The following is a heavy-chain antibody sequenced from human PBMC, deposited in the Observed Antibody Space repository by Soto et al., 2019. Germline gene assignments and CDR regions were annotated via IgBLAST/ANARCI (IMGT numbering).Heavy chain of an antibody. Sequence: PSETLSLTCTVSSGSISSSSYYWGWIRQPPGKGLEWIGSIYYSGSTYYNPSLKSRVTISVDTSKNQFSLKLSSVTAADTAVYYCARRGREYYYDSGDLDWYFDLWGRGTLVTVSS. CDR2: IYYSGST. V-gene: IGHV4-39*01. CDR1: SGSISSSSYY. J-gene: IGHJ2*01. D-gene: IGHD3-22*01. CDR3: ARRGREYYYDSGDLDWYFDL.